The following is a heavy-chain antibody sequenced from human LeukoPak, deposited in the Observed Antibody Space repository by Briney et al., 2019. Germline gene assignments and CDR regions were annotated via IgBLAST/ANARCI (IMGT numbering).Heavy chain of an antibody. CDR2: INHSGST. J-gene: IGHJ6*02. CDR1: GGSSSGYY. V-gene: IGHV4-34*01. CDR3: ARADSLDSSSWYRYYYYGMDV. Sequence: SETLSLTCAVYGGSSSGYYWSWIRQPPGKGLEWIGEINHSGSTNYNPSLKSRVTISVDTSKNQFSLKLSSVTAADTAVYYCARADSLDSSSWYRYYYYGMDVWGQGTTVTVSS. D-gene: IGHD6-13*01.